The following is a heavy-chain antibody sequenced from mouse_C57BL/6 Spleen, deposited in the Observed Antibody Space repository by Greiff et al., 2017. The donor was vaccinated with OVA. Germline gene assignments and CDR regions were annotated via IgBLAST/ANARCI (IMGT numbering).Heavy chain of an antibody. D-gene: IGHD2-1*01. Sequence: EVQLQQSGPELVKPGASVKISCKASGYTFTDYYMHWVKQSHGQSLEWIGDINPNNGGTSYNQKFKGKATLTVDKSSSTAYMELRSLTSEDSAVYYCARGGYGNPFDYWGQGTTLTVSA. J-gene: IGHJ2*01. CDR3: ARGGYGNPFDY. CDR1: GYTFTDYY. CDR2: INPNNGGT. V-gene: IGHV1-26*01.